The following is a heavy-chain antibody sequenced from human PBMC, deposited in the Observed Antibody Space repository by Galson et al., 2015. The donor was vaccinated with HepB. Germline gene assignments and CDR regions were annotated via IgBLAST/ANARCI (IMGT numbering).Heavy chain of an antibody. CDR3: ARAIGDILTGYYPYNWFDP. Sequence: SVKVSCKASGYTFTSYGISWVRQAPGQGLEWMGWISAYNGNTNYAQKLQGRVTMTTDTSTSTAYMELRSLRSDDTAVYYCARAIGDILTGYYPYNWFDPWGQGSLVTVSS. CDR1: GYTFTSYG. D-gene: IGHD3-9*01. J-gene: IGHJ5*02. CDR2: ISAYNGNT. V-gene: IGHV1-18*04.